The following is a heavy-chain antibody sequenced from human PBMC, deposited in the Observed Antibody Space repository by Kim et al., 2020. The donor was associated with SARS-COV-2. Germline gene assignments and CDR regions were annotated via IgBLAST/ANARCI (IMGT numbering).Heavy chain of an antibody. Sequence: SETLSLTCTVSGGSISSGGYYWSWIRQHPGKGLEWIGYIYYSGSTYYNPSLKSRVTISVDTSKNQFSLKLSSVTAADTAVYYCARAPGLGTMIVVVTHFDYWGQGTLFTVSS. CDR3: ARAPGLGTMIVVVTHFDY. CDR1: GGSISSGGYY. D-gene: IGHD3-22*01. V-gene: IGHV4-31*03. J-gene: IGHJ4*02. CDR2: IYYSGST.